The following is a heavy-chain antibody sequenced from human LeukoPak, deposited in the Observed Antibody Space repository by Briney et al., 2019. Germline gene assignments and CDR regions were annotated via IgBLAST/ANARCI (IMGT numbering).Heavy chain of an antibody. CDR2: MYYSGST. V-gene: IGHV4-59*01. J-gene: IGHJ4*02. D-gene: IGHD3-22*01. CDR3: ARVRALSYYDSSGDLYYFDY. Sequence: SETLSLTCTVSGGSIRSYYWSWIRQPPGKGLEWIGYMYYSGSTNYNPSLKSRVTISVDTSKNQFSLKLSSVTVADTAVYYCARVRALSYYDSSGDLYYFDYWGQGTLVTVSS. CDR1: GGSIRSYY.